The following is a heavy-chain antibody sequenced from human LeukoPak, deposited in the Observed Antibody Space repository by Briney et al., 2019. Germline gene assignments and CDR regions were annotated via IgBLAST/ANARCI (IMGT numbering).Heavy chain of an antibody. CDR3: AKDLGSSSAAFDY. J-gene: IGHJ4*02. CDR2: ISYDGSNK. D-gene: IGHD6-6*01. Sequence: GGSLRLSCAASGFTFSSYAMHWVRQPPAKGLDWGAVISYDGSNKYYADSVKGRFTISRDNSKNTLYLQMNSLRAEDTAVYYCAKDLGSSSAAFDYWGQGTLVTVSS. V-gene: IGHV3-30*04. CDR1: GFTFSSYA.